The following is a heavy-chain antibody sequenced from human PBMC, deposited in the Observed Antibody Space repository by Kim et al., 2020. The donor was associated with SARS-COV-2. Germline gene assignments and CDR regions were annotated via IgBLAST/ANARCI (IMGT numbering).Heavy chain of an antibody. J-gene: IGHJ4*02. CDR3: ARGRYNYVWVY. Sequence: TGYAQKFQGRVTMTRNTSISTAYMELSSLRSEDTAVYYCARGRYNYVWVYWGQGTLVTVSS. D-gene: IGHD3-16*01. V-gene: IGHV1-8*01. CDR2: T.